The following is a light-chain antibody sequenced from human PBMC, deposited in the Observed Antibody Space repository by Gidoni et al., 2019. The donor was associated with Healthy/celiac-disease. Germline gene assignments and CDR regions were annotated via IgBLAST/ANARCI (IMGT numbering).Light chain of an antibody. Sequence: DIQMTQSPSSLSASVGDRVTITCRASQSISSYLNWYQQKPGKAPKLLIYAASSLQSGVPSRFSGRGSGTDFTLTNSSLQPEDFATYYCQQSYSTPYTFGQGTKLEIK. V-gene: IGKV1-39*01. CDR2: AAS. CDR1: QSISSY. J-gene: IGKJ2*01. CDR3: QQSYSTPYT.